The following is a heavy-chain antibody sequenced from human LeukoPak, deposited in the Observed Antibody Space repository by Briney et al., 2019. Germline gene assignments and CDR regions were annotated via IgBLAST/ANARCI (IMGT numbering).Heavy chain of an antibody. CDR1: GFTFSIYA. D-gene: IGHD6-19*01. Sequence: GGSLRLSCAASGFTFSIYAATWVRQAPGKGLEWVSTISGTGATTYYADSVKGRFTVSRDNSKNTVSLQMNSLSAGDTAVYYCARSDSSAHPEVDHWGQGTLVTVSS. CDR2: ISGTGATT. J-gene: IGHJ4*02. V-gene: IGHV3-23*01. CDR3: ARSDSSAHPEVDH.